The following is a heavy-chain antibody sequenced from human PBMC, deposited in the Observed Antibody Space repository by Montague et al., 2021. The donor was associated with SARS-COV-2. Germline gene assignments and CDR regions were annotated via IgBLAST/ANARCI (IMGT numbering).Heavy chain of an antibody. D-gene: IGHD3-9*01. J-gene: IGHJ4*02. CDR2: INYIGTT. CDR1: GGSISATDCY. V-gene: IGHV4-39*01. Sequence: SETLSLTCTVSGGSISATDCYWAWIRQLPGKGLEWVGSINYIGTTAYNPSLRSRVTLSVDSSKNQFSLRLNSVTAGDTAVYYCARRYGDGTGYRYMDSWGQGTLVPVSS. CDR3: ARRYGDGTGYRYMDS.